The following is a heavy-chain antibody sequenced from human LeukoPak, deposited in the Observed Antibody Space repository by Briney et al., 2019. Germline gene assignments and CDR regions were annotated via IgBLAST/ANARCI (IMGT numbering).Heavy chain of an antibody. D-gene: IGHD2-15*01. Sequence: GGSLRLSCAASGFTFSSYGMHWVRQAPGKGLEWVAVISYDGSNKYYADSVKGRFTISRDNSKNTLYLQMNSLRAEDTAVYYCAKVLRRYCSGGSCYSVDYWGQGTLVTVSS. CDR1: GFTFSSYG. CDR3: AKVLRRYCSGGSCYSVDY. CDR2: ISYDGSNK. V-gene: IGHV3-30*18. J-gene: IGHJ4*02.